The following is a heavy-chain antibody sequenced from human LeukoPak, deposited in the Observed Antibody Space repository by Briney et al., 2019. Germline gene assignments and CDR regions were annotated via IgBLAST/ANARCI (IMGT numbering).Heavy chain of an antibody. CDR1: GYTFTGYY. V-gene: IGHV1-2*02. D-gene: IGHD3-3*01. J-gene: IGHJ6*02. Sequence: ASVKVSCKASGYTFTGYYMHWVRQAPGQGLEWMGWINPNSGGTNYAQKFQGRVTMTRDTSISTAYMELSRLRSDDTTVYYCARNYDFWSGNSYYYYGMVVWGQGTTVTVSS. CDR3: ARNYDFWSGNSYYYYGMVV. CDR2: INPNSGGT.